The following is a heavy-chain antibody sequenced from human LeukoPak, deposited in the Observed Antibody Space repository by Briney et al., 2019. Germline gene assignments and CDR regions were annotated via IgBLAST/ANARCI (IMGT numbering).Heavy chain of an antibody. Sequence: VGSLRLFCAASGFTVSSHYMSWVRQAPGKGLEWVTVIYSGGSTYYADSVKGRFTISRDNSKNTLYLQMNSLRAEDTAVYYCAKYCSGGSCYSEGAFDIWGQGTMVTVSS. D-gene: IGHD2-15*01. V-gene: IGHV3-66*01. CDR2: IYSGGST. J-gene: IGHJ3*02. CDR1: GFTVSSHY. CDR3: AKYCSGGSCYSEGAFDI.